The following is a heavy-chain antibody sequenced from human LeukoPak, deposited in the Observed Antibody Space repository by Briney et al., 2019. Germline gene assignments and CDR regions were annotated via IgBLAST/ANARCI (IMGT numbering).Heavy chain of an antibody. D-gene: IGHD5/OR15-5a*01. CDR1: GYTFTGYY. CDR2: INPNSGGT. J-gene: IGHJ4*02. Sequence: ASVKVSCKASGYTFTGYYMHWVRQAPGQGLEWMGWINPNSGGTNYAQKFQGRVTMTRDTSIGTAYMELSRLRSDDTAVYYCARVSVYGRAAQYYFDYWGQGTLVTVSS. V-gene: IGHV1-2*02. CDR3: ARVSVYGRAAQYYFDY.